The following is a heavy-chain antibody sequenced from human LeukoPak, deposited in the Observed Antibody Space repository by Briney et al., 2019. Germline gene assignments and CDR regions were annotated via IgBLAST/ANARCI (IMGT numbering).Heavy chain of an antibody. CDR2: ISDRGSRT. Sequence: GGSLRLSCAVSGITLSDYGMSWVRQAPGKGLEWVAGISDRGSRTNYADSVKGRFTISTDHPKNTLYLQMNSLRAEDTAVYFCAKRGVVIRVILVGFHKEAYYFDSWGQGALVTVSS. J-gene: IGHJ4*02. V-gene: IGHV3-23*01. CDR3: AKRGVVIRVILVGFHKEAYYFDS. CDR1: GITLSDYG. D-gene: IGHD3-22*01.